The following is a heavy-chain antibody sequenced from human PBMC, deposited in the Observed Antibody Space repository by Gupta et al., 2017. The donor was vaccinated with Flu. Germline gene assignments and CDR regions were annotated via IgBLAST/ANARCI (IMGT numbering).Heavy chain of an antibody. CDR2: SVPKFGTT. Sequence: QVQLVQSGAEVKRPGSSVKVSCEFSGGTFNNYAISGVRQAPGHGIELGGGSVPKFGTTSYAQKFQGRVTIIADKSTSTHYMELSSLGSEDTAVYYCARDSNPQYIVLVPTVLWGMGYGMDVWGQGTTVTVSS. D-gene: IGHD2-2*01. J-gene: IGHJ6*02. CDR3: ARDSNPQYIVLVPTVLWGMGYGMDV. V-gene: IGHV1-69*06. CDR1: GGTFNNYA.